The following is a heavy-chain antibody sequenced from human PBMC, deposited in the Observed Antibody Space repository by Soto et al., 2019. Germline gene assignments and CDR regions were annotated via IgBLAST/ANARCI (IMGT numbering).Heavy chain of an antibody. D-gene: IGHD2-8*02. V-gene: IGHV4-39*02. CDR3: ARDKITGLFDY. J-gene: IGHJ4*02. Sequence: SETLSLTCTVSGGSISISSYYWGWIRQPPGKGLEWIGSIYYSGYTYYNPSLKSRVTISVDTSKNQFSLKLSSVTAADTAVYYCARDKITGLFDYWGTGTLVTVSS. CDR1: GGSISISSYY. CDR2: IYYSGYT.